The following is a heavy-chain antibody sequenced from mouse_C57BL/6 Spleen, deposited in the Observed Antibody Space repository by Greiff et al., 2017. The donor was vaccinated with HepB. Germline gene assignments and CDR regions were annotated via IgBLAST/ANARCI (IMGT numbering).Heavy chain of an antibody. J-gene: IGHJ3*01. CDR3: ARDYGSSYGFAY. Sequence: VKLMESGPELVKPGASVKISCKASGYAFSSSWMNWVKQRPGKGLEWIGRIYPGDGDTNYNGKFKGKATLTADKSSSTAYMQLSSLTSEDSAVYFCARDYGSSYGFAYWGQGTLVTVSA. V-gene: IGHV1-82*01. CDR2: IYPGDGDT. CDR1: GYAFSSSW. D-gene: IGHD1-1*01.